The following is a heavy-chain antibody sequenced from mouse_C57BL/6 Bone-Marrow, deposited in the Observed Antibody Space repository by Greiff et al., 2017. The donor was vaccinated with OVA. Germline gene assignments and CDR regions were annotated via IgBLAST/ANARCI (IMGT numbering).Heavy chain of an antibody. CDR3: ARGNWVFFDY. CDR2: IDPSDSYT. V-gene: IGHV1-50*01. J-gene: IGHJ2*01. CDR1: GYTFTSYW. Sequence: VQLQQPGAELVKPGASVKLSCKASGYTFTSYWMQWVKQRPGQGLEWIGEIDPSDSYTNYNQKFKGKATLTVDTSSSTAYMQLRSLTSEDSAVYYCARGNWVFFDYWGQGTTLTVSS. D-gene: IGHD4-1*01.